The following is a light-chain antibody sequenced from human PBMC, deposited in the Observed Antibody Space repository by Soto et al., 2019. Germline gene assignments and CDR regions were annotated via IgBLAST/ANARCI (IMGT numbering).Light chain of an antibody. Sequence: HMTHSPSTLTASVGDRVTITCRASQSIGRWLAWYQQKPGAAPKLLIYDASSLQSGVPSRFSGSGSGTEFTLSISSLQPDDFATYYCQQYKGTFGQGTKV. V-gene: IGKV1-5*01. CDR1: QSIGRW. CDR2: DAS. J-gene: IGKJ1*01. CDR3: QQYKGT.